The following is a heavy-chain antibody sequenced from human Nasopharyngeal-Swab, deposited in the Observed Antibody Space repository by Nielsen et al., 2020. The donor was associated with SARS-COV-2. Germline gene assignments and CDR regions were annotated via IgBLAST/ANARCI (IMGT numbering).Heavy chain of an antibody. CDR1: GFTFSSYG. CDR2: IWYDGSNK. Sequence: GESLKISCAASGFTFSSYGMPWVRQPPGKGLEWVAVIWYDGSNKYYADSVKGRFTISRDNSKNTLYLQMNSLRAEDTAVYYCARRAVAGSEGGNWFDPWGQGTLVTVSS. CDR3: ARRAVAGSEGGNWFDP. V-gene: IGHV3-33*01. J-gene: IGHJ5*02. D-gene: IGHD6-19*01.